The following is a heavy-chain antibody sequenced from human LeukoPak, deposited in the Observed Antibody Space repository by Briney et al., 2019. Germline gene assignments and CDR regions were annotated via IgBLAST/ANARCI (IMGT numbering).Heavy chain of an antibody. CDR3: ARMTGSSADY. D-gene: IGHD1-26*01. CDR1: GFTISSYT. J-gene: IGHJ4*02. CDR2: VSYDGSNN. V-gene: IGHV3-30-3*01. Sequence: GGSLRLSCVGSGFTISSYTMHWVRQAPGKGLEWVALVSYDGSNNYYAHSVKGRFTISRDNSKNRLYLQMNSLGPEDTAVYYCARMTGSSADYWGRGTLVTVSS.